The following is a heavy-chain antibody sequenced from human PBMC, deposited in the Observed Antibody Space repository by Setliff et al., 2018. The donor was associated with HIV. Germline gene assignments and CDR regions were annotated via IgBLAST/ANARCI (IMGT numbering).Heavy chain of an antibody. J-gene: IGHJ6*03. Sequence: SVKVSCKASGYTFSSYDINWVRQATGQGLEWMGQIVPIFGTPSYAQKFQGRVTITADESTNTAFMELGSLRSDDTAVYYCATDPQKGGYYYYYMDVWGKGTTVTVSS. V-gene: IGHV1-69*13. CDR2: IVPIFGTP. CDR1: GYTFSSYD. D-gene: IGHD2-15*01. CDR3: ATDPQKGGYYYYYMDV.